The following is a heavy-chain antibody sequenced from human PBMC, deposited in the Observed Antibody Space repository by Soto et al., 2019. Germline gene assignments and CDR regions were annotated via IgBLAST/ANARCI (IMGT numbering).Heavy chain of an antibody. Sequence: GASVKVSCKASGYTFTNYYMNWVRQAPGQGLEWMGKINPGGGSTTYAQKLQGRVTMTRDTSTSTVYMELSSLRSEDSAVYYCARGAPASVWGQGTTVTVSS. V-gene: IGHV1-46*04. CDR3: ARGAPASV. CDR1: GYTFTNYY. CDR2: INPGGGST. J-gene: IGHJ6*02.